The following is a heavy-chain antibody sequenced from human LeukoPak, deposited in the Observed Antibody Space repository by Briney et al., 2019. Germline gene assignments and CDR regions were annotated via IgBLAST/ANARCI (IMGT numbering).Heavy chain of an antibody. D-gene: IGHD3-10*01. Sequence: GESLKISFKGSGYSFTSYWIGWVRQMPGKGLEWVGIIYPDDSETRYSPSFQDQVTISADKSISTAYLQWSSLKASDTAMYYCSRHYPGGHYFIAYWGQGPPVTVPS. J-gene: IGHJ4*02. V-gene: IGHV5-51*01. CDR3: SRHYPGGHYFIAY. CDR1: GYSFTSYW. CDR2: IYPDDSET.